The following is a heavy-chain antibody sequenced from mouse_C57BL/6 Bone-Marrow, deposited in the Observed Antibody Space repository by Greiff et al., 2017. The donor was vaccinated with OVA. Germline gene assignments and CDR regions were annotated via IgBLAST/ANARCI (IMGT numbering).Heavy chain of an antibody. CDR1: GFTFSDYY. CDR2: ISNSGGST. V-gene: IGHV5-12*01. CDR3: ARQSSLTGYAMDY. Sequence: EVQLVESGGGLVQPGGSLKLSCAASGFTFSDYYMYWVRQTPEKRLEWVAYISNSGGSTYYPDTVKGRFTISRDNAKNTLYLQMSRLTSEDTAMYYCARQSSLTGYAMDYWGQGTSVTVSS. J-gene: IGHJ4*01. D-gene: IGHD4-1*01.